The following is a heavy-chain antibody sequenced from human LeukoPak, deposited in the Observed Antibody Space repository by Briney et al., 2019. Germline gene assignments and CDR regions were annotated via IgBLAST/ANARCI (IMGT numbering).Heavy chain of an antibody. D-gene: IGHD4-23*01. CDR1: RYTFTRYD. Sequence: ASVKVSCKASRYTFTRYDINWVRQAPGQGLEWMGWMSPNSDNTGYAQKFQGRVTFTRDTSISTAYMELRSLTSEDTAVYYCARDYGGSSGWFDPWGQGTLVTVSS. J-gene: IGHJ5*02. V-gene: IGHV1-8*01. CDR2: MSPNSDNT. CDR3: ARDYGGSSGWFDP.